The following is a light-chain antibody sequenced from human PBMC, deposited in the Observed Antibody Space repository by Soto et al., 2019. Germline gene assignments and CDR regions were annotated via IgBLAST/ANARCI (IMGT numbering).Light chain of an antibody. Sequence: ETVLTQSPGTLSLSPGERATLSCRASQSVSSSYLAWYQQKPGQAPRLLIYGASSRATGIPDRFSGSGSGTDCTLTISRLEPEDFAVYYCQQYGRSPPSWTFGQGTKLEIK. J-gene: IGKJ1*01. V-gene: IGKV3-20*01. CDR3: QQYGRSPPSWT. CDR1: QSVSSSY. CDR2: GAS.